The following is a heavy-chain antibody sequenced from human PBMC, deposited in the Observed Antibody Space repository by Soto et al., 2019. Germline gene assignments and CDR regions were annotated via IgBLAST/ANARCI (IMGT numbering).Heavy chain of an antibody. V-gene: IGHV1-69*01. CDR3: ARGRARVTISGTSYYYYYGMDV. D-gene: IGHD1-7*01. Sequence: QVQLVQSGAEVKKPGSSVKVSCKASGGTSSSYAISWVREAPAQGLECMGGIIPIFGTANYAQKFQGRVTITADESTSTGYIELSSLRSEDTAVHYCARGRARVTISGTSYYYYYGMDVWGQGTTVTVS. J-gene: IGHJ6*02. CDR2: IIPIFGTA. CDR1: GGTSSSYA.